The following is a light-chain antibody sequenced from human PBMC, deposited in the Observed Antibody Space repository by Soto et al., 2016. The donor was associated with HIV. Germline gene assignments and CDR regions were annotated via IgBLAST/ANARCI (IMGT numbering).Light chain of an antibody. Sequence: DIQLTQSPSTLSASIGDRVTITCRASQSVSVWLAWYQQKPGKGPNLLIFKTSTLEIGVPSRFSGSGSGTDFTLTLSSVQPDDVGTYYCQQYNTVPWTFGQRAKLEMK. V-gene: IGKV1-5*03. CDR3: QQYNTVPWT. CDR2: KTS. J-gene: IGKJ1*01. CDR1: QSVSVW.